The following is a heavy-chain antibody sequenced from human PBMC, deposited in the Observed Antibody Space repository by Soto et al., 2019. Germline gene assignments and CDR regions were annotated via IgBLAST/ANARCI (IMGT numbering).Heavy chain of an antibody. CDR3: ARDQGSSSWFRYYYYYGMDV. V-gene: IGHV4-34*01. CDR2: INHSGSI. D-gene: IGHD6-13*01. J-gene: IGHJ6*02. CDR1: GGSFSGYY. Sequence: SETLSLTCAVYGGSFSGYYWSWIRQPPGKGLEWIGEINHSGSINYNPSLKSRVTISVDTSKNQFSLKLSSVTAADTAVYYCARDQGSSSWFRYYYYYGMDVWGQGTTVTVSS.